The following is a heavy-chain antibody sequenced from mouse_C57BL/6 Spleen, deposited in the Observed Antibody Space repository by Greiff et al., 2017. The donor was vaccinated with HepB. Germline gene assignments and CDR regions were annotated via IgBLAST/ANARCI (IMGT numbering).Heavy chain of an antibody. CDR1: GFTFSGYA. D-gene: IGHD1-1*01. Sequence: EVQLVESGGGLVKPGGSLKLSCAASGFTFSGYAMSWVRQTPEKRLEWVATISAGGSYTYYPDNVKGRFTISRDNAKNNLYLQMSHLKSEDTAMYYCARERLTVVATDYFDYWGQGTTLTVSS. CDR2: ISAGGSYT. CDR3: ARERLTVVATDYFDY. J-gene: IGHJ2*01. V-gene: IGHV5-4*01.